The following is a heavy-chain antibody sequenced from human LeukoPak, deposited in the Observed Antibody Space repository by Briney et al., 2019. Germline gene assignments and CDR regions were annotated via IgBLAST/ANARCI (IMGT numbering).Heavy chain of an antibody. Sequence: GGSLRLSCAASGFTFSSYAMHWVRQAPGKGLEWVAVISYDGSNKYYADSVKGRFTISRDNSKNTLYLQMNSLRAEDTAVYYCERVFATGDDYWGQGTLVTVSS. V-gene: IGHV3-30*04. J-gene: IGHJ4*02. CDR2: ISYDGSNK. CDR1: GFTFSSYA. CDR3: ERVFATGDDY. D-gene: IGHD7-27*01.